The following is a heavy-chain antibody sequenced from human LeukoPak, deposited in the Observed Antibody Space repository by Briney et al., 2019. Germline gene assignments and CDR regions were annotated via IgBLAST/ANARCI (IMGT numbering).Heavy chain of an antibody. V-gene: IGHV6-1*01. Sequence: SQTLSLTCAISGDSVSSNNAAWNWIRQSPSRGLEWLGRTYYRSKWYSHYAASVKSRIIIKPDSSKNQFSLQLNSVTPEDTAAYYCARGPGRIDPWGQGILVTVSS. J-gene: IGHJ5*02. CDR1: GDSVSSNNAA. CDR3: ARGPGRIDP. CDR2: TYYRSKWYS.